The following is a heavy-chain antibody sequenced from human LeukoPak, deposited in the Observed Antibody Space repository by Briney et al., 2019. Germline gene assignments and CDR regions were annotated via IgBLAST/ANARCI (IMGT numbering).Heavy chain of an antibody. J-gene: IGHJ4*02. CDR3: AKDQERIMITFGGVIVTSPLDY. Sequence: PGGSLKLSCAASGFTFSSYGMHWVRQAPGKGLEWVAVIWYDGSNNYYADSVKGRFTISRDNSKNTLYLQMNSLRAEDTAVYYCAKDQERIMITFGGVIVTSPLDYWGQGTLVTVSS. D-gene: IGHD3-16*02. V-gene: IGHV3-33*06. CDR1: GFTFSSYG. CDR2: IWYDGSNN.